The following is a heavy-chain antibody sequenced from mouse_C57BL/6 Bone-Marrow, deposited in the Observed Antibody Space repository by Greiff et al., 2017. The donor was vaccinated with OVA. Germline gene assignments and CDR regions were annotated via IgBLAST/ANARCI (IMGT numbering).Heavy chain of an antibody. CDR3: AREGDWGYYAMDY. V-gene: IGHV1-55*01. CDR1: GYTFTSYW. CDR2: IYPGSGST. J-gene: IGHJ4*01. D-gene: IGHD4-1*01. Sequence: VQLQQPGAELVKPGASVKMSCKASGYTFTSYWITWVKQRPGQGLEWIGDIYPGSGSTNYNEKFKSKATLTVDTSSSTAYMQLSSLTSEDSAVYYCAREGDWGYYAMDYWGQGTSVTVSS.